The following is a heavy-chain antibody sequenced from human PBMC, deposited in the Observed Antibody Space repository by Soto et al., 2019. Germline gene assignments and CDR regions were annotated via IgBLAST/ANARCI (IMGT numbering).Heavy chain of an antibody. CDR3: ARDGSGH. CDR2: IYTGGGT. J-gene: IGHJ4*02. CDR1: GLTVSTNP. Sequence: EVQLVESGGGLVQPGGSLRLSCAASGLTVSTNPMSWVRQAPGKGLEWGSVIYTGGGTHYADSVKGSFTISRDNSKNTVNLQMNSLRPEVTAVYYCARDGSGHWGQGTLVTVSS. V-gene: IGHV3-66*01.